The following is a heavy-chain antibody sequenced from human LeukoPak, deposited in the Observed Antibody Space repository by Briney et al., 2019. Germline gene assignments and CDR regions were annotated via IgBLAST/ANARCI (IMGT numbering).Heavy chain of an antibody. J-gene: IGHJ4*02. CDR2: IRPDGRET. Sequence: GGSLRLSCAASGFTFTNHWMHWVRQAPGKGLVWVSRIRPDGRETNHADSVKGRFTISRDNAKNTLYLQMNSLRADDTAVYYCARLAEAGFDYWGQGTLVTVSS. CDR1: GFTFTNHW. CDR3: ARLAEAGFDY. V-gene: IGHV3-74*01. D-gene: IGHD6-19*01.